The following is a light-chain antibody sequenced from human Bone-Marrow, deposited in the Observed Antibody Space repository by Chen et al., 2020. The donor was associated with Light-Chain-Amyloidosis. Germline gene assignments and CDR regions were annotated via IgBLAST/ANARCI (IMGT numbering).Light chain of an antibody. CDR3: QQYYYTPFT. Sequence: DLVMTQSPDSLAVSLLESATINCKSSQNIFYNSNNKNFLSGYQQKPGQPPNLLIYWASTRESGVPDRFSGSGSGTDFTRTFICLQAEYEAFYSCQQYYYTPFTFRPGTKVDIK. CDR2: WAS. J-gene: IGKJ3*01. CDR1: QNIFYNSNNKNF. V-gene: IGKV4-1*01.